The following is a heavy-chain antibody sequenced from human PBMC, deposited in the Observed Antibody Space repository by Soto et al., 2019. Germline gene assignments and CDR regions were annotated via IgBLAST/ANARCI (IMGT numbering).Heavy chain of an antibody. CDR3: ARVGAVTPWFGESTHDAFDI. V-gene: IGHV3-48*01. J-gene: IGHJ3*02. Sequence: PGGSLRLSCAASGFTFSSYSMNWVRQAPGKGLEWVSYISSSSSTICYADSVKGRFTISRDNAKNSLYLQMNSLGAEDTAVYYCARVGAVTPWFGESTHDAFDIWGQGTMVTVSS. CDR2: ISSSSSTI. CDR1: GFTFSSYS. D-gene: IGHD3-10*01.